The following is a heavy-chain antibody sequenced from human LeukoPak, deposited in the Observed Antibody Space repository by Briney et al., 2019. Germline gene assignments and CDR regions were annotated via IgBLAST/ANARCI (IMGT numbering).Heavy chain of an antibody. CDR1: GCTFTGYY. D-gene: IGHD3-22*01. V-gene: IGHV1-2*02. Sequence: ASVKVSCKASGCTFTGYYMHWVRQAPGQGLEWMGWINPNSGGTNYAQKFQGRVTMTRDTSISTAYMELSRLRSDDTAVYYCAGGQGYYDSSGYYYSSSDYWGQGTLVTVSS. J-gene: IGHJ4*02. CDR3: AGGQGYYDSSGYYYSSSDY. CDR2: INPNSGGT.